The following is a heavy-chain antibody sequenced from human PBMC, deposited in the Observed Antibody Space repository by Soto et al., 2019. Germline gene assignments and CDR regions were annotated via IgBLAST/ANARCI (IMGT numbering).Heavy chain of an antibody. D-gene: IGHD6-19*01. CDR2: IFSNDEK. V-gene: IGHV2-26*01. CDR1: GFSLSNGRMG. Sequence: QVTLKESGPVLVKPTETLTLTCTVSGFSLSNGRMGVSWIRQPPGKALEWLAHIFSNDEKSYTTSLNSRLTISKDTSKSQVVLTMTNMDPVDTATYYCARMWYSSGWGIDYWGQGTLVTVSS. CDR3: ARMWYSSGWGIDY. J-gene: IGHJ4*02.